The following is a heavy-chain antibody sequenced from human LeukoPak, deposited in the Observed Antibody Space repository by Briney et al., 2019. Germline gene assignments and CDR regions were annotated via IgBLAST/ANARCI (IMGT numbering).Heavy chain of an antibody. V-gene: IGHV3-23*01. CDR1: GFTFSSYA. Sequence: PGGSLRLSCAASGFTFSSYAMSWVRQAPGKGLEWVSGISGSGSSTYYADSVKGRFTISRDNSKNTLYLQMNSLRAEDTAFYYCAQGQFWSGYYWGQGTLVTVSS. D-gene: IGHD3-3*01. CDR2: ISGSGSST. J-gene: IGHJ4*02. CDR3: AQGQFWSGYY.